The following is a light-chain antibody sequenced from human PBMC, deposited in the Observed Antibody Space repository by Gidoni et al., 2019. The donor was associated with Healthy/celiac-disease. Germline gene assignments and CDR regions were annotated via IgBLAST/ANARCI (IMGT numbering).Light chain of an antibody. CDR3: SSYTSSSTVV. CDR2: EVS. V-gene: IGLV2-14*01. J-gene: IGLJ2*01. CDR1: SSAVGGYNY. Sequence: QSALTQPASVSGSPGQSITISCTGTSSAVGGYNYVSWYQQHPGKAPNLMIYEVSNRPSGVSNRFSGSKSGNTASLTIPGLQAEDEADYYCSSYTSSSTVVFGGGTKLTVL.